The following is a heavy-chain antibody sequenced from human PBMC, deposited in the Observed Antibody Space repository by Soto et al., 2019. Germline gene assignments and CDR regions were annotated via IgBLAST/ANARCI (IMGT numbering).Heavy chain of an antibody. J-gene: IGHJ3*02. CDR3: ARVGLHTVAFDI. CDR1: GFTVSSNY. V-gene: IGHV3-53*01. Sequence: GGSLRLACAASGFTVSSNYMSWVRQAPGKGLEWVSVIYSGGSTYYADSVKGRFTISRDNSKNTLYLQMNSLRAEDTAVYYCARVGLHTVAFDIWGQGTMVTVSS. D-gene: IGHD4-17*01. CDR2: IYSGGST.